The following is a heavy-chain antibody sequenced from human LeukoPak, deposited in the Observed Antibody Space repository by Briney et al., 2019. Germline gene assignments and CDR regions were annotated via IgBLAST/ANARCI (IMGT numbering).Heavy chain of an antibody. CDR3: ADGVTGLYNLFDP. J-gene: IGHJ5*02. CDR2: IYYTGGT. Sequence: SETLSLTCTVSGGSITSHYWSWIGQPPGKGLEWIGYIYYTGGTNYNPSLKSRVAISVDTTKNQFSLKLTSVTAADAAEYFCADGVTGLYNLFDPWGQGILVTVSS. D-gene: IGHD7-27*01. V-gene: IGHV4-59*11. CDR1: GGSITSHY.